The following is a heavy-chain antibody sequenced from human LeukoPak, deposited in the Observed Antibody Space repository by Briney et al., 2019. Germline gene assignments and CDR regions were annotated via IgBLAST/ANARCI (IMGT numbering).Heavy chain of an antibody. V-gene: IGHV4-59*01. D-gene: IGHD6-13*01. J-gene: IGHJ4*02. CDR3: ARVDSSSWLVDY. CDR2: IYYSGST. CDR1: GGSFSGYY. Sequence: SETLSLTCAVYGGSFSGYYWSWIRQPPGKGLEWIGYIYYSGSTNYNPSLKSRVTISVDTSKNQFSLKLSSVTAADTAVYYCARVDSSSWLVDYWGQGTLVTVSS.